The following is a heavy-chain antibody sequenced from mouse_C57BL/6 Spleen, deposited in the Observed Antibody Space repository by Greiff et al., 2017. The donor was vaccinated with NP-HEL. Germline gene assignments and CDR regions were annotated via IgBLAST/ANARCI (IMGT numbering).Heavy chain of an antibody. V-gene: IGHV1-62-2*01. J-gene: IGHJ1*03. CDR3: ARHEARGGLYDGYYVRYFDV. CDR2: FYPGSGSI. D-gene: IGHD2-3*01. CDR1: GYTFTEYT. Sequence: QVQLQQSGAELVKPGASVKLSCKASGYTFTEYTIHWVKQRSGQGLEWIGWFYPGSGSIKYNEKFKDKATLTADKSSSTVYMELSGLTSEDSAVYFCARHEARGGLYDGYYVRYFDVWGTGTTVTVSS.